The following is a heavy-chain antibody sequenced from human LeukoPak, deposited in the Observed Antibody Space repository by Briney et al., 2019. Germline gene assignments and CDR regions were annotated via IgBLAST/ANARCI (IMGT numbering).Heavy chain of an antibody. CDR1: GGTFSSYA. CDR2: IIPIFGTA. CDR3: ATSYYDILTGRDYYYYGMDV. V-gene: IGHV1-69*01. J-gene: IGHJ6*04. Sequence: ASVKVSCKASGGTFSSYAISWVRQATGQGLEWMGGIIPIFGTANYAQKFQGRVTITADESTSTAYMELSSLRSEDTAVYYCATSYYDILTGRDYYYYGMDVWGKGTTVTVSS. D-gene: IGHD3-9*01.